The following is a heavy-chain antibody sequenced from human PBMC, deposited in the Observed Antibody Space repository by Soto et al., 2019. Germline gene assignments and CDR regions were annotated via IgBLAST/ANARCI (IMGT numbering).Heavy chain of an antibody. J-gene: IGHJ4*02. CDR2: INPSGGST. V-gene: IGHV1-46*03. Sequence: GASVKVSCKASGYTFTSYYMHWVRQAPGQGLEWMGMINPSGGSTSYAQKFQGRVTMTRDTSTSTVNVELSSLRSEDTAVYFCARGYSGYENFDNWGQGTLVTVSS. CDR1: GYTFTSYY. CDR3: ARGYSGYENFDN. D-gene: IGHD5-12*01.